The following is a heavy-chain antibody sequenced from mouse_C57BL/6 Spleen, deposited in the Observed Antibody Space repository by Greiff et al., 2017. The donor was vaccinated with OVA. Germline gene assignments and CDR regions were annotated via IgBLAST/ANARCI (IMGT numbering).Heavy chain of an antibody. V-gene: IGHV5-4*01. Sequence: EVMLVESGGGLVKPGGSLKLSCAASGFTFSSYAMSWVRQTPEKRLEWVATISDGGSYTYYPDNVKGRFTISRDNAKNNLYLQRSHLKSEDTAKYDCERDLGDYDAFAYWGQGTLVTVSA. J-gene: IGHJ3*01. CDR3: ERDLGDYDAFAY. D-gene: IGHD2-4*01. CDR1: GFTFSSYA. CDR2: ISDGGSYT.